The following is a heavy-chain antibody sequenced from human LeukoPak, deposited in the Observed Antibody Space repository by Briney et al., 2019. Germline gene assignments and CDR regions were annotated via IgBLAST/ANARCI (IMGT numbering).Heavy chain of an antibody. Sequence: GGSLRLSCAASGFTFSDYYMSWIRQAPGKGLEWVSYISSSSSYTNYADSVKGRFTISRDNAKNSLNLQMNSLRAEDTAVYYCARVKGPKRSAGDYWGQGTLVTVSS. D-gene: IGHD6-19*01. CDR3: ARVKGPKRSAGDY. V-gene: IGHV3-11*06. CDR2: ISSSSSYT. J-gene: IGHJ4*02. CDR1: GFTFSDYY.